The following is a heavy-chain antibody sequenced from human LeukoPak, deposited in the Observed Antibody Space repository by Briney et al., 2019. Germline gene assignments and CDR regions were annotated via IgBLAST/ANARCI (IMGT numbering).Heavy chain of an antibody. D-gene: IGHD3-22*01. Sequence: PGGSLRLSCAASGFTFDDYAMHWVRQAPGKGLEWVSLISWDGGSTYYADSVKGRFTISRDNSKNSLYLQMNSLRAEDTAVYYCARDRPNYYGSDGHYYRRDGDYWGRGTLVSVSS. J-gene: IGHJ4*02. CDR2: ISWDGGST. V-gene: IGHV3-43D*03. CDR1: GFTFDDYA. CDR3: ARDRPNYYGSDGHYYRRDGDY.